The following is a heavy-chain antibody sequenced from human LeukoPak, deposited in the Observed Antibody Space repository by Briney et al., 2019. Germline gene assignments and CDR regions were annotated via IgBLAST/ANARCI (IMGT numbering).Heavy chain of an antibody. CDR3: ATTLPVADYYYYIDV. V-gene: IGHV1-24*01. CDR1: GYTLTELS. J-gene: IGHJ6*03. CDR2: FDPEDGET. D-gene: IGHD4-23*01. Sequence: GASVKVSCKVSGYTLTELSMHWVRQAPGKGLEWMGGFDPEDGETIYAQKFQGRVTMTEDTSTDTAYMELSSLRSEDTAVYYCATTLPVADYYYYIDVWGKGTTVTVSS.